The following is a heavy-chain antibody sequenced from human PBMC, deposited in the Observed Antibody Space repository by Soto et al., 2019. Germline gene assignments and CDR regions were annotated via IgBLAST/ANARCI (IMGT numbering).Heavy chain of an antibody. CDR3: VKDAPQPFSD. Sequence: GGSLRLSCAASGFDFSNYGMSWVRQAPWKGLEWVSAISGTAHASYYAASVKGRFTISRDNSKNTLYLHMNSLRVEDTAVYFCVKDAPQPFSDWGQGTLVTVS. J-gene: IGHJ4*02. V-gene: IGHV3-23*01. CDR2: ISGTAHAS. CDR1: GFDFSNYG. D-gene: IGHD3-3*02.